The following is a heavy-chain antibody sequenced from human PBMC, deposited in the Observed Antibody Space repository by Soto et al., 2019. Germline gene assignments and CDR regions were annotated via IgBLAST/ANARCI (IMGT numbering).Heavy chain of an antibody. D-gene: IGHD2-15*01. Sequence: SETLSLTCTVSGGSISSYYWSGIRQPPGKGLEWIGYIYYSGSTNYNPSLKSRVTISVDTSKNQFSLKLSSVTAADTAVYYCARVVLRRWFDPWGQGTLVTVSS. CDR3: ARVVLRRWFDP. V-gene: IGHV4-59*12. J-gene: IGHJ5*02. CDR2: IYYSGST. CDR1: GGSISSYY.